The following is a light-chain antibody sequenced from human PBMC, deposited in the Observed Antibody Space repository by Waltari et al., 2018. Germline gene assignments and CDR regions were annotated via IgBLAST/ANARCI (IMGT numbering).Light chain of an antibody. Sequence: DIQMTQSPSSLSASVGARVNITCRASQSLDRYLNWYQQKPGKAPTLLIYAGSSLESGVPSRFSGSGSGTDFTLTISSLQYEDVGNYYCQQCYTTPRTFGQGTRVEI. CDR3: QQCYTTPRT. CDR2: AGS. V-gene: IGKV1-39*01. CDR1: QSLDRY. J-gene: IGKJ1*01.